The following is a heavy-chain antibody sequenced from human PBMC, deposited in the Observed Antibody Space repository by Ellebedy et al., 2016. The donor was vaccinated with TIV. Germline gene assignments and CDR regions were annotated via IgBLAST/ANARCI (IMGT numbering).Heavy chain of an antibody. CDR3: AKGRYFDWLLSGYFDY. V-gene: IGHV3-9*01. CDR2: ISWNSGSI. Sequence: SLKISXAASGFTFDDYAMHWVRQVPGKGLEWVSGISWNSGSIGYADSVKGRFTISRDNAKNSLYLQMNSLRVEDTALYYCAKGRYFDWLLSGYFDYWGQGTLVTVSS. CDR1: GFTFDDYA. D-gene: IGHD3-9*01. J-gene: IGHJ4*02.